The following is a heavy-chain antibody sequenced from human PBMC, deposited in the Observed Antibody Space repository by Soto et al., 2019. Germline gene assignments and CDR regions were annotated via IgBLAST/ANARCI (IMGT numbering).Heavy chain of an antibody. J-gene: IGHJ4*02. V-gene: IGHV4-59*01. Sequence: SETLSLTCTVSGGSISSYYWSWIRQPPGKGLEWIGYIYYSGSTNYNPSLKSRVTISVDTSKNQFSLKLSSVTAADTAVYYCARGNWNYGNPSLFDYWGQGTLVTVSS. CDR1: GGSISSYY. CDR2: IYYSGST. D-gene: IGHD1-7*01. CDR3: ARGNWNYGNPSLFDY.